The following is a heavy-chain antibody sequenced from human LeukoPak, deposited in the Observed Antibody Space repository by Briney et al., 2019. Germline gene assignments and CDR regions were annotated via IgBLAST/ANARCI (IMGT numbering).Heavy chain of an antibody. CDR1: GFTFSSYA. D-gene: IGHD4-17*01. Sequence: GGSLRLSCAASGFTFSSYAMTWVRHAPGKGLEGVSGISGSGGSTYYADSVKGGFTISRDNSKNTLYLQMNSLRAEDTAVYYCAKDLKTTVTNFDYWGQGTLVTVSS. CDR3: AKDLKTTVTNFDY. V-gene: IGHV3-23*01. J-gene: IGHJ4*02. CDR2: ISGSGGST.